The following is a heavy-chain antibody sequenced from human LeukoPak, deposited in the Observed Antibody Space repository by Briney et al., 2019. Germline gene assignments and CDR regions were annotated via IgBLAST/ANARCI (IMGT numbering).Heavy chain of an antibody. CDR2: IWNDGTYK. Sequence: PGGSLRLSCATSGFSFSNHGMHWVRQAPGKGLEWVAVIWNDGTYKYYADSVKGRFTISRDNSKSTLYLQMNSLRVEDTAVYYCAKPTRGSGGSFLIDYWGQGTLVTVSS. CDR3: AKPTRGSGGSFLIDY. V-gene: IGHV3-33*06. CDR1: GFSFSNHG. J-gene: IGHJ4*02. D-gene: IGHD2-15*01.